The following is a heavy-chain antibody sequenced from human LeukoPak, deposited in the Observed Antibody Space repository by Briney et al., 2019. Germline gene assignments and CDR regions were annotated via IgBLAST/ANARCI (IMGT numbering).Heavy chain of an antibody. CDR2: IYYNEGT. CDR1: GVSIYSSTYY. J-gene: IGHJ3*01. Sequence: TSETLSLTCSVSGVSIYSSTYYWAWIRQPPGKGLEFIGSIYYNEGTFHNPSLKSRLTISVDTSANLFSLRLTSVTAADTATYYCARQLAAGNDGFDVWGQGTVVTVSS. D-gene: IGHD2-15*01. CDR3: ARQLAAGNDGFDV. V-gene: IGHV4-39*01.